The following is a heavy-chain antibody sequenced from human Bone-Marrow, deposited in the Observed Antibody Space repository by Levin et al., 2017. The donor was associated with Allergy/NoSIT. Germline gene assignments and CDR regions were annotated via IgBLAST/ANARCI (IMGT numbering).Heavy chain of an antibody. J-gene: IGHJ4*02. CDR2: IYSSGSI. CDR1: GGSISSGGYY. D-gene: IGHD3-3*01. CDR3: ARGPAYYDVWNGYMF. Sequence: PSETLSLTCTVSGGSISSGGYYWTWIRQHPAKGLEWLGFIYSSGSIYYNPSLKSRLTISQDTSKNQFFLKLSSVTAADTAVYFCARGPAYYDVWNGYMFWGQGSLVTVSS. V-gene: IGHV4-31*03.